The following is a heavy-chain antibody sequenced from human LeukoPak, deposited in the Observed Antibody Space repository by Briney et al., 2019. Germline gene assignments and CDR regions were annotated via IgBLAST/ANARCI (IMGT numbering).Heavy chain of an antibody. D-gene: IGHD6-6*01. CDR2: IYYSGST. V-gene: IGHV4-59*01. CDR3: ARDLGIAARPFRAFDI. CDR1: GGSISSYY. Sequence: SETLSLTCTVSGGSISSYYWSWIRQPPGKGLEWIGYIYYSGSTNYNPSLKSRVTISVDTSKNQFSLKLSSVTAADTAVYYWARDLGIAARPFRAFDIWGQGTMVTVSS. J-gene: IGHJ3*02.